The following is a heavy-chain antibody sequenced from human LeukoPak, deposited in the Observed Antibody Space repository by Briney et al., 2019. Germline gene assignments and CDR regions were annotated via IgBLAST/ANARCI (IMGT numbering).Heavy chain of an antibody. CDR2: ISGSGGST. J-gene: IGHJ4*02. D-gene: IGHD2-2*01. V-gene: IGHV3-23*01. Sequence: GGSLRLSCAASGFTFSSYAMSWVRQAPGKGLEWVSAISGSGGSTYYADSVKGRFTISRDNSKNTLYLQMNSLKTQDTAVYYCTTLRPIVVVPAAISGGPVERDYWGQGTLVTVSS. CDR1: GFTFSSYA. CDR3: TTLRPIVVVPAAISGGPVERDY.